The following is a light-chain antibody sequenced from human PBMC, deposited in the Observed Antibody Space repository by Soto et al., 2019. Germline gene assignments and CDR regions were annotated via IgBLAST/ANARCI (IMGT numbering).Light chain of an antibody. Sequence: DIQMTQSPSTLSASVGDRVTITCRASQSISSWLAWYQQKPGKAPKLLIYDASSLESGVPSRFSGSGSGTEFTLTISSLQPDDFANYYCQQYNRYPYTFGQGTKLEIK. CDR1: QSISSW. J-gene: IGKJ2*01. V-gene: IGKV1-5*01. CDR2: DAS. CDR3: QQYNRYPYT.